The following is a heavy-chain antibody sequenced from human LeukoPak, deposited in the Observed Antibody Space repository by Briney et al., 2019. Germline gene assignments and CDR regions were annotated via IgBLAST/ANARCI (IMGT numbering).Heavy chain of an antibody. V-gene: IGHV4-30-4*01. J-gene: IGHJ5*02. CDR1: GGSISSGDYY. CDR3: ARAFSPPHTIVVVPAAMFDP. Sequence: SETLSLTCTVSGGSISSGDYYWSWIRQPPGKGLEWIGYIYYSGSTYYNPSLKSRVTISVDTSKNQFSLKLSSVTAADTAVYYCARAFSPPHTIVVVPAAMFDPWGQGTLVTVSS. CDR2: IYYSGST. D-gene: IGHD2-2*01.